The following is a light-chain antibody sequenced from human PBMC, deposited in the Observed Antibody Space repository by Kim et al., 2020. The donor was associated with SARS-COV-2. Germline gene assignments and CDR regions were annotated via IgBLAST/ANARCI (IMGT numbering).Light chain of an antibody. V-gene: IGKV1-17*01. Sequence: SSAVGDRVTITGRSSQENRNDLGWYQQNPGGAPKRLIYGASSLQSRVPSRFSGSGSGTEFTLTISSLQPEDFATYFCLQHNTYPITFGQGTRLEIK. CDR1: QENRND. CDR3: LQHNTYPIT. J-gene: IGKJ5*01. CDR2: GAS.